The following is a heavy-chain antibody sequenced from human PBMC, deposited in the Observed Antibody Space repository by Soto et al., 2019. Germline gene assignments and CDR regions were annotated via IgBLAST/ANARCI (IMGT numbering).Heavy chain of an antibody. CDR3: AKRLYSSSWYGPEYFQH. CDR2: ISHSSGST. Sequence: GGSLRLSCAASRFTFSTYAMTWVRQAPGKGLEWVSIISHSSGSTYYADSVKGRFTISRDNSKNTLYLQMNSLRVDDSAVYYCAKRLYSSSWYGPEYFQHWGQGTLVTVSS. V-gene: IGHV3-23*01. CDR1: RFTFSTYA. J-gene: IGHJ1*01. D-gene: IGHD6-13*01.